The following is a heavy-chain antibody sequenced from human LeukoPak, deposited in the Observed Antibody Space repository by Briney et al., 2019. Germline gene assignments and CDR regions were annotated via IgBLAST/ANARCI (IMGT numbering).Heavy chain of an antibody. D-gene: IGHD4-23*01. CDR3: ARDDDYGGTNWFDP. CDR2: IIPILGIA. J-gene: IGHJ5*02. Sequence: SVKVSCKAFGGTFSSYAISWVRQAPGQGLEWMGRIIPILGIANYAQKFQGRVTITADKSTSTAYMELSSLKSEDTAVYYCARDDDYGGTNWFDPWGQGTLVTVSS. CDR1: GGTFSSYA. V-gene: IGHV1-69*04.